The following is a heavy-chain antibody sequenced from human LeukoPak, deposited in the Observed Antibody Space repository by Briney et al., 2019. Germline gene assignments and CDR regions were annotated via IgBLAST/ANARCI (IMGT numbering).Heavy chain of an antibody. V-gene: IGHV1-69*13. D-gene: IGHD3-22*01. CDR3: ARESQEGYYYDNSGMDV. Sequence: SVKVSCKASGGTFSSYAISWVRQAPGQGLEWMGGIIPIFGTANYAQKFQGRVTITADESTSTAYMELSSLRSEDTAVYYCARESQEGYYYDNSGMDVWGKGTTVTVSS. CDR1: GGTFSSYA. J-gene: IGHJ6*04. CDR2: IIPIFGTA.